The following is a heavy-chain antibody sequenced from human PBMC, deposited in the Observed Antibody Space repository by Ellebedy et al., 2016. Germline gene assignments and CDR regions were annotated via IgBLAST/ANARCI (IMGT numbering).Heavy chain of an antibody. CDR1: GYSFTSYG. CDR2: ISAFNGHT. V-gene: IGHV1-18*01. D-gene: IGHD3-10*01. CDR3: AREFSALWFGESLSGMDV. Sequence: ASVKVSCKASGYSFTSYGFSWVRQAPGQGLEWMGWISAFNGHTYSSQKFQDRLTMTTDSSTSTAYMELRSLRSDDTAVYYCAREFSALWFGESLSGMDVWGQGTTVTVSS. J-gene: IGHJ6*02.